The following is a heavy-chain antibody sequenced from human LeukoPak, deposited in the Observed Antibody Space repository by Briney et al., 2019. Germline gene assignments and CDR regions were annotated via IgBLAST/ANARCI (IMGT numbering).Heavy chain of an antibody. V-gene: IGHV4-38-2*02. J-gene: IGHJ5*02. D-gene: IGHD3-9*01. CDR3: ARVPGVYYDRLTGYGSGWFDP. Sequence: SETLSLICTVSGYSISSGYYWGWVRQPPGKGLEWIGTVYHSGSTYYNPSLRSRVTISVETSKNQFSLKVRSMTAADTAVYYCARVPGVYYDRLTGYGSGWFDPWGQGTLVTVSS. CDR1: GYSISSGYY. CDR2: VYHSGST.